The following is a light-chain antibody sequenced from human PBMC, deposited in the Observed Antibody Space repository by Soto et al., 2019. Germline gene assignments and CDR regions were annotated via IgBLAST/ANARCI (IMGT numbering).Light chain of an antibody. CDR2: GNS. CDR1: SSNIGTGYD. CDR3: QTYDSSLSGSYV. Sequence: QSVLTQQPSVSGAPGQRITISCTGSSSNIGTGYDVHWYQQLPGTAPKLLIYGNSNRPSGVPDRFSGSKSDTSASLAITGLQADDEAEYYCQTYDSSLSGSYVFGTGTKLTVL. J-gene: IGLJ1*01. V-gene: IGLV1-40*01.